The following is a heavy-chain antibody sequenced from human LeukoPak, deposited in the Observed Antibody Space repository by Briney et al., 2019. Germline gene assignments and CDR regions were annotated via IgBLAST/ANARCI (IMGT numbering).Heavy chain of an antibody. CDR2: INPNSGGT. CDR1: GYTFTGYY. D-gene: IGHD3-3*01. CDR3: ARVLSIFGPYYYYGMDV. V-gene: IGHV1-2*02. Sequence: AASVNVSCKASGYTFTGYYMHWVRQAPGQGLEWMGWINPNSGGTNYAQKFQGRVTMTRDTSISTAYMELSRLRSDDTAVYYCARVLSIFGPYYYYGMDVWGQGTTVTVSS. J-gene: IGHJ6*02.